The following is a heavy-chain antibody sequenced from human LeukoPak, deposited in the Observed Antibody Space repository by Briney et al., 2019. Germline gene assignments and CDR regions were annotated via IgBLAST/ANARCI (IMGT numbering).Heavy chain of an antibody. J-gene: IGHJ5*02. CDR3: ARDRGTMVRDSLPPRNNWFDP. Sequence: ASVKVSCTASGYTFTNYAMHWVRQAPGQRLEWMGWINAGNGNTKYSQKFQGRVTITRDTSASTAYMELSSLRSEDTAVYYCARDRGTMVRDSLPPRNNWFDPWGQGTLVTVSS. V-gene: IGHV1-3*01. CDR2: INAGNGNT. D-gene: IGHD3-10*01. CDR1: GYTFTNYA.